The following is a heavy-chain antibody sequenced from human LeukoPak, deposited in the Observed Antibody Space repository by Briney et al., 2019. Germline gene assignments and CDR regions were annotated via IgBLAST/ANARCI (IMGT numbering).Heavy chain of an antibody. V-gene: IGHV5-51*01. Sequence: GSLTISCKGSGYRFTDYWIGWVRQMPGKGLDWMGIIYPRNSDTRYSPSFQGQVTISADKSISTVYLQWSSLKASDAAMYYCAIRYSGSYNDYWGQGTLVTVSS. CDR2: IYPRNSDT. D-gene: IGHD1-26*01. J-gene: IGHJ4*02. CDR3: AIRYSGSYNDY. CDR1: GYRFTDYW.